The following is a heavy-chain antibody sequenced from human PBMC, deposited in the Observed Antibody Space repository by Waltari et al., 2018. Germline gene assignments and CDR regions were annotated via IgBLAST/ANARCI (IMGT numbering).Heavy chain of an antibody. CDR1: GGSFSGYY. Sequence: QVQLQQWGAGLLKPSETLSLTCAVYGGSFSGYYWSWIRQPPGKGLEWIWEINQSGSTNDNPSLKCRVTISVDTSKNQFSLKLSSVTAADTAVYYCARGGWGSSSWKNGAGAFDIWGQGTMVTVSS. CDR2: INQSGST. CDR3: ARGGWGSSSWKNGAGAFDI. D-gene: IGHD6-13*01. V-gene: IGHV4-34*01. J-gene: IGHJ3*02.